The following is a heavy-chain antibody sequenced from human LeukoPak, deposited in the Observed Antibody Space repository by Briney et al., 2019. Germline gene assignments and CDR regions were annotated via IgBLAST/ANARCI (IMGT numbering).Heavy chain of an antibody. D-gene: IGHD2-2*01. J-gene: IGHJ4*02. CDR2: INPRGGST. CDR3: ARALYHTFDY. CDR1: GYTFTNYG. Sequence: ASVKVSCKASGYTFTNYGVSWVRQAPGQGIEWMGRINPRGGSTDYAQKFQGRVTMTTDTSTSTAYMELRSLRSDDTAVYYCARALYHTFDYWGQGTLVTVSS. V-gene: IGHV1-18*01.